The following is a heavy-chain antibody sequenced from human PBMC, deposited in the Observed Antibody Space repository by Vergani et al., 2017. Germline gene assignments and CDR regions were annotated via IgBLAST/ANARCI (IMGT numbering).Heavy chain of an antibody. J-gene: IGHJ6*03. CDR2: IYHSGST. CDR3: AKDDRDSSSWYYYYYYMDV. D-gene: IGHD6-13*01. V-gene: IGHV4-4*02. CDR1: GGSISSSNW. Sequence: QVQLQESGPGLVKPSGTLSLTCAVSGGSISSSNWWSWVRQPPGKGLEWIGEIYHSGSTNYNPSLKSRVTISVDKSKNTLYLQMNSLRAEDTAVYYCAKDDRDSSSWYYYYYYMDVWGKGTTVTVSS.